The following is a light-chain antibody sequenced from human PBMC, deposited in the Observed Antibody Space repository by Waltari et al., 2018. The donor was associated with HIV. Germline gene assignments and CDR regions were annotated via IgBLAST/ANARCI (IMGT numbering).Light chain of an antibody. V-gene: IGKV3-11*01. J-gene: IGKJ2*01. CDR2: DAS. CDR1: QSVSSY. CDR3: QQRSNWPRMYT. Sequence: EIVLTQSPATLSLSPGERATLSCRASQSVSSYLAWYQQKPGQAPRLLIYDASNMATGIPARFSGSESGTDFTLTISSLEPEDFAVYYCQQRSNWPRMYTFGQGTKLEIK.